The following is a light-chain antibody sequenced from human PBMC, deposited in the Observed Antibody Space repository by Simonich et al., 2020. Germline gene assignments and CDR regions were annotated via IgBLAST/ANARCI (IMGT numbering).Light chain of an antibody. CDR2: DAS. V-gene: IGKV3-11*01. Sequence: EIVLTQSPATLSLSPGQRATLSCRASQSVSSYLAWYQKKPGQAPRLLIYDASNRATGIPARFRGSGSGTDFTLTISSLEPEDVAVYYCQQRSNWPITFGQGTRLEIK. CDR3: QQRSNWPIT. CDR1: QSVSSY. J-gene: IGKJ5*01.